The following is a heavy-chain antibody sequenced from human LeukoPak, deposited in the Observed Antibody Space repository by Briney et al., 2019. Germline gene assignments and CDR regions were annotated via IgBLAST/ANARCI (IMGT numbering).Heavy chain of an antibody. CDR2: ISHDGNNK. Sequence: GGSLRLSCAASGITFSTYGMYWVRQAPGKGLEWVAVISHDGNNKYYADSVKGRFTISRDNSKNTLYLQMNSLRAEDTAVYYCARDMTTETTGDYWGQGTLVTVSS. J-gene: IGHJ4*02. CDR3: ARDMTTETTGDY. V-gene: IGHV3-30*03. D-gene: IGHD4-17*01. CDR1: GITFSTYG.